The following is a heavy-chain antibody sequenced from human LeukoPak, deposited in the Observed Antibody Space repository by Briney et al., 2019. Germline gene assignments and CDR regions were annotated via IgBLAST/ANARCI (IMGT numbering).Heavy chain of an antibody. CDR1: GFTFDDYA. D-gene: IGHD3-22*01. CDR2: ISWNSGSI. Sequence: PGGSLRPSYAASGFTFDDYAMHWVRQAPGKGLEWVSGISWNSGSIGYADSVKGRFTISRDNAKNSLYLQMNRLRAEDTALYYCAKDIAPDSSGLGIDYWGQGTLVTVSS. V-gene: IGHV3-9*01. J-gene: IGHJ4*02. CDR3: AKDIAPDSSGLGIDY.